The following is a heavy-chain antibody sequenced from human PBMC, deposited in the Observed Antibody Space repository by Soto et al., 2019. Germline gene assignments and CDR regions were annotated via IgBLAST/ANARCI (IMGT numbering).Heavy chain of an antibody. CDR1: GYSFTNYW. CDR3: TRNSRGWIHLYLLDY. V-gene: IGHV5-10-1*01. J-gene: IGHJ4*02. Sequence: PGESLKISCKGSGYSFTNYWISWVRQMPGKGLEWMGRIDPSDSYTNYSPSFQGHVTISADKSVSTAYLQWSSLKASDTAMYYCTRNSRGWIHLYLLDYWGQGTQVTVSS. D-gene: IGHD5-18*01. CDR2: IDPSDSYT.